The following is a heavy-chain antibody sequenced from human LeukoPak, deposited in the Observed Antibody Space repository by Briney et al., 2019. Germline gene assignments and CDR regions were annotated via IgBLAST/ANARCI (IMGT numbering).Heavy chain of an antibody. J-gene: IGHJ4*02. D-gene: IGHD3-10*01. CDR2: IFSRGNT. Sequence: PSETLSLTCTVSGDSISNYYWSWIRQLPGKGLEWIGYIFSRGNTNYNPSLQSRVTISVDTSKRQISLKLRSVTAADAAVYYCARAASYFYGSGIDSWGQGTQVIVSS. CDR1: GDSISNYY. V-gene: IGHV4-59*12. CDR3: ARAASYFYGSGIDS.